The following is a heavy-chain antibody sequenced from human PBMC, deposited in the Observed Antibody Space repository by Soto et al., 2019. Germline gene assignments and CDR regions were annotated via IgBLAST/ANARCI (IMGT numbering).Heavy chain of an antibody. V-gene: IGHV3-23*01. CDR3: AKRTIVVREYSGYDG. Sequence: GGSLRLSCAASGFTFSSYAMSWVRQAPGKGLEWVSAISGSGGSTYYADSVKGRFTISRDNSKNTLYLQMNSLRAEDTAVYYCAKRTIVVREYSGYDGWGQGTLVTVSS. D-gene: IGHD5-12*01. CDR2: ISGSGGST. CDR1: GFTFSSYA. J-gene: IGHJ4*02.